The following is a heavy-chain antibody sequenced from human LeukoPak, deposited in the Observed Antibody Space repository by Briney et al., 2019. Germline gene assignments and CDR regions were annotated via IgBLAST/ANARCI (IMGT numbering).Heavy chain of an antibody. D-gene: IGHD1-7*01. Sequence: PGGSLRLSCAASGFTFSTYAMSCVREAPGKGLEWVSGISGSGENTYYGDSVKGRFTISRDNSKNTLYLQMNSLRAEDTGGYYWGKDVCWNYCSLDIWGQGTMVTVSS. CDR1: GFTFSTYA. CDR2: ISGSGENT. V-gene: IGHV3-23*01. J-gene: IGHJ3*02. CDR3: GKDVCWNYCSLDI.